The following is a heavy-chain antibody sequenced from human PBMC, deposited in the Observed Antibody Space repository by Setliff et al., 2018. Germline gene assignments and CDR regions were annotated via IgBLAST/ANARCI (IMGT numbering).Heavy chain of an antibody. CDR2: ISPDGTIT. Sequence: GGSLRLSCGASGFTFRKYWMYWVRQVPGKGLVWVSRISPDGTITNYADSVKGRFTISRDNAKNTLYLQMNSLRGEDTAVYYCRLWSHNYRNDYWGQGTVVTVSS. CDR1: GFTFRKYW. CDR3: RLWSHNYRNDY. V-gene: IGHV3-74*01. J-gene: IGHJ4*02. D-gene: IGHD3-16*01.